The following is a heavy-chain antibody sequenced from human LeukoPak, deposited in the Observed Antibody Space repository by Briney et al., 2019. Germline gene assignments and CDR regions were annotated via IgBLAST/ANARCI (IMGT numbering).Heavy chain of an antibody. J-gene: IGHJ4*02. CDR1: GFTFSSYS. D-gene: IGHD6-13*01. Sequence: PGGSLRLSCAASGFTFSSYSMNWVRQAPGKGLEWVSYISTSSRTIYYADSVKGRFTIFRDNAKNSLYLQMNNLRDEDTAVYYCARDKIAATGLYYFDYWGQGTLVTVSS. CDR2: ISTSSRTI. CDR3: ARDKIAATGLYYFDY. V-gene: IGHV3-48*02.